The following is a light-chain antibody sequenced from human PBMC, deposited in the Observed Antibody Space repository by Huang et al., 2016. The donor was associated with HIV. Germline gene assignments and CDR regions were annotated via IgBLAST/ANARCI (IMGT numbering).Light chain of an antibody. V-gene: IGKV3-20*01. CDR2: GAS. J-gene: IGKJ1*01. Sequence: EIGLTQSPGTLSLSPGERATLSCRASQSVDNNYLAWYQQKPGQAPRLLIYGASNRATGIPDRFSGSGSGTHFTLTISRLEPEDFAVYYCQQYGSSRTFGQGTKVEVK. CDR3: QQYGSSRT. CDR1: QSVDNNY.